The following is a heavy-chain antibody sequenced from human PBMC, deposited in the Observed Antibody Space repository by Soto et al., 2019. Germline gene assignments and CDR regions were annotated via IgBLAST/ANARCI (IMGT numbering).Heavy chain of an antibody. D-gene: IGHD3-16*01. CDR2: IIPILGIA. CDR1: GGTFSSYT. CDR3: AGGAAGG. J-gene: IGHJ4*02. V-gene: IGHV1-69*02. Sequence: QVQLVQSGAEVKKPGSSVKVSCKASGGTFSSYTISWVRQAPGQGLEWMGRIIPILGIANYAQKFQGRVTITADNARSTACVELSSVRCEDTAVYYCAGGAAGGWGQGTLVTVSS.